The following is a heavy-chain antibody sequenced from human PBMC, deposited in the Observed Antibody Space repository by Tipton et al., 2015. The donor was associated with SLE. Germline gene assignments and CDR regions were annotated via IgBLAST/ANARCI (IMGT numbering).Heavy chain of an antibody. CDR1: GYRFIAYW. D-gene: IGHD1-1*01. J-gene: IGHJ4*02. CDR3: ARQSVQGAYLDF. CDR2: IYPPDSDT. V-gene: IGHV5-51*01. Sequence: QLVQSGAEVKKPGESLKISCEGSGYRFIAYWIAWVRQMPGKGLEYMGIIYPPDSDTRYSPSFQGQVTMSVDKSTNTAYLEWSSLKASDTAKYFCARQSVQGAYLDFWGQGTLVTASS.